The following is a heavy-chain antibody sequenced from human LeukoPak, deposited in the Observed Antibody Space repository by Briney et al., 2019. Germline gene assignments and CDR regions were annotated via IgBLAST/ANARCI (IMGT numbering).Heavy chain of an antibody. J-gene: IGHJ6*03. Sequence: GGSLRLSCAASGFTFSSYGSSWVRQAPGQGLEWMGWISAYNGNTNYAQKLQGRVTMTTDTSTSTAYMELRSLRSDDTAVYYCARDRSSGSYLYYYYYMDVWGKGTTVTISS. CDR1: GFTFSSYG. CDR2: ISAYNGNT. V-gene: IGHV1-18*01. CDR3: ARDRSSGSYLYYYYYMDV. D-gene: IGHD3-10*01.